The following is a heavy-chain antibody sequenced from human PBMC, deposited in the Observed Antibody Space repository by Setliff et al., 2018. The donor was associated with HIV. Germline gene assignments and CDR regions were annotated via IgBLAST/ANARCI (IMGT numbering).Heavy chain of an antibody. CDR2: MSTSDDNT. CDR1: GCIFKNYG. CDR3: ARDPWGPVADISY. D-gene: IGHD6-19*01. J-gene: IGHJ4*02. Sequence: ASVKVSCKASGCIFKNYGITWVRQAPGQGLEWMGWMSTSDDNTHYAQKIQGRVTMAKDTFMSTAYMELRSLRSDDTAVYYCARDPWGPVADISYWGQGTLVTVSS. V-gene: IGHV1-18*01.